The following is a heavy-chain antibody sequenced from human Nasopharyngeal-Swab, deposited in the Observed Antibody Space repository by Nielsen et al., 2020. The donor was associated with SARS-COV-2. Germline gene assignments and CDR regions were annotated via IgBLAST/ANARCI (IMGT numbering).Heavy chain of an antibody. J-gene: IGHJ3*02. Sequence: GESLRISFKGSEYRFISYWIGWVRRMPGKGLEWMGIIYPGGSDTRYSPSFQGQVTISADKSISTAYLQWSSLKASDTAMYYCARTAIEGGYYRGDAFDIWGQGTMVTVSS. CDR1: EYRFISYW. V-gene: IGHV5-51*01. CDR2: IYPGGSDT. D-gene: IGHD3-22*01. CDR3: ARTAIEGGYYRGDAFDI.